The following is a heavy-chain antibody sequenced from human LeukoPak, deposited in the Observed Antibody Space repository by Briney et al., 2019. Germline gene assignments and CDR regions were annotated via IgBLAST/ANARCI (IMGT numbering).Heavy chain of an antibody. CDR1: GFTFSSYW. V-gene: IGHV3-74*01. D-gene: IGHD5-24*01. CDR3: AGGRDRSSLYFDS. CDR2: IDSDGSRI. Sequence: GGSLRLSCAASGFTFSSYWMHWVRQAPGKGLVWVSRIDSDGSRISHGDFVRGRFTISRDNAKNTLYLQMNSLRAEDTAVYYCAGGRDRSSLYFDSWGQGTLVTVSS. J-gene: IGHJ4*02.